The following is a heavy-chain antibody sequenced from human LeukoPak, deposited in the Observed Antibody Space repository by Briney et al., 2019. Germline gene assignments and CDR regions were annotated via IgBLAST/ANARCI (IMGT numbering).Heavy chain of an antibody. D-gene: IGHD3-22*01. CDR2: INTDGSST. Sequence: GGSLRLSCAASGFTFSSYWMHWVRQAPGKGLVWVSRINTDGSSTSYADSVKGRFTISRDNAKNTLYLQMNSLRAEDTAVYYCARGLVGYYHDSSTYPDSWGQGTLVTVSS. J-gene: IGHJ4*02. CDR3: ARGLVGYYHDSSTYPDS. CDR1: GFTFSSYW. V-gene: IGHV3-74*01.